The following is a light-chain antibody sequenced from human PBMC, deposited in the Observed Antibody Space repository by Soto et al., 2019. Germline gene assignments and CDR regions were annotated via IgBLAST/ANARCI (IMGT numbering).Light chain of an antibody. J-gene: IGKJ1*01. Sequence: EIVLTQSPGTLSLSPGEGATLSCRASQSVSSSYLAWYQQKPGQAPRLLIYGASSRATGIPDRFSGSGSGTDFTLTISRLEPQDFAVYYCQPSSRTTGTFGQGTKVEIK. CDR3: QPSSRTTGT. V-gene: IGKV3-20*01. CDR1: QSVSSSY. CDR2: GAS.